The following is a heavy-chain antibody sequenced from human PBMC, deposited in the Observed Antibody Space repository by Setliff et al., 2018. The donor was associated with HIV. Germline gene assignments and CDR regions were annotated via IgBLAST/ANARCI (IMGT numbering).Heavy chain of an antibody. CDR1: GGSVSSGSYY. J-gene: IGHJ2*01. Sequence: KPSETLSLTCTVSGGSVSSGSYYWSWIRQPAGKGLQWIGRIYTSGSTNYNASLKSRVTISVDTSKIQFSLKLISVTAADTAVYYCARDVLGYDSTGRFDLWGRGTLVTVSS. CDR2: IYTSGST. CDR3: ARDVLGYDSTGRFDL. D-gene: IGHD3-22*01. V-gene: IGHV4-61*02.